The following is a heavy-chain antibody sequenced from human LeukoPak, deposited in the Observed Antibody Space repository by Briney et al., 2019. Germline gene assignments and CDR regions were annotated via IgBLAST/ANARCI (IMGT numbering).Heavy chain of an antibody. CDR1: GFTFSTYG. CDR3: AKGWEFRVVIPAAVS. Sequence: GGSLRLSCAASGFTFSTYGVKWVRPAPGKGLEWVSSVSGSGESTYYAHTIKGRFTISRDKSKNTLSLQLNSLRADDTAVYFCAKGWEFRVVIPAAVSWGQGTLVTVSS. D-gene: IGHD2-2*01. V-gene: IGHV3-23*01. J-gene: IGHJ5*02. CDR2: VSGSGEST.